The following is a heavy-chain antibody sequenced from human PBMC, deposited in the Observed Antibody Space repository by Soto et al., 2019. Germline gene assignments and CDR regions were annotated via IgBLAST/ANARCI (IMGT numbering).Heavy chain of an antibody. Sequence: QVQLVQSGAEVKKPGSSVKVSCKASGGTFSSYTISWVRQAHGQGLEWMGRIIPILGIANYAQKFQCRVTITADISTSTAYMELSSLRSEDTAVYYCARDTIAVACSGFDYWGQGTLVTVSS. D-gene: IGHD6-19*01. V-gene: IGHV1-69*08. CDR1: GGTFSSYT. J-gene: IGHJ4*02. CDR3: ARDTIAVACSGFDY. CDR2: IIPILGIA.